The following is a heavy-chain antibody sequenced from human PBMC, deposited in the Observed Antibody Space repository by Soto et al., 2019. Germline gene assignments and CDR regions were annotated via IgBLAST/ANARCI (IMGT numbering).Heavy chain of an antibody. CDR1: GWSFSGYY. J-gene: IGHJ6*02. V-gene: IGHV4-34*01. Sequence: QVQLQQWGAGLLKPSETLSLTCAVYGWSFSGYYWSWIRQPPGKGLEWIGEINHSGSTNYNPSLKSRVAISVDTSKTHFSLKLSSVTAADTAVYYCARGRAEVGNRYYYYYDMDVWGQGTTVTVSS. D-gene: IGHD6-13*01. CDR3: ARGRAEVGNRYYYYYDMDV. CDR2: INHSGST.